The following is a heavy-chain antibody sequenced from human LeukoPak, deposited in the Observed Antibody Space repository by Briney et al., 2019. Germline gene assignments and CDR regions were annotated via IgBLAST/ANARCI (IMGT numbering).Heavy chain of an antibody. D-gene: IGHD6-6*01. CDR2: INHSGST. CDR3: ARAESWRARSPYY. Sequence: PSETLSLTCAVYGGSFSGYYWSWIRQPPRKGLEWIGEINHSGSTNYNPSLKSRVTISVDTSKNQFSLKLSSVTAADTAVYYCARAESWRARSPYYWGQGTLVTVSS. V-gene: IGHV4-34*01. J-gene: IGHJ4*02. CDR1: GGSFSGYY.